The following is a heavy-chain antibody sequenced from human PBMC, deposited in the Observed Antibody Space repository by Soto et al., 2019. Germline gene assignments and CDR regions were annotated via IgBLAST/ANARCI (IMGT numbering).Heavy chain of an antibody. V-gene: IGHV4-59*08. D-gene: IGHD3-16*01. Sequence: SETLSLTCTVSGGSISGYYWSWLRQPPGKGLKWIGYFHYSGSTNYNPSLKSRVTISVDTSKNQFSLKLSSVTAADTAVYYCARRGMTVVPSWGQGTLVTVSS. CDR3: ARRGMTVVPS. CDR2: FHYSGST. CDR1: GGSISGYY. J-gene: IGHJ5*02.